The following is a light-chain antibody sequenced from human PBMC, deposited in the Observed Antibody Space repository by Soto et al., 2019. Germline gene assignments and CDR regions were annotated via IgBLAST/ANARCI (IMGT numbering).Light chain of an antibody. J-gene: IGKJ1*01. V-gene: IGKV1-39*01. CDR3: QESYSTS. Sequence: IKISQSASTVPATVGDRVIITCRASESISNWLAWYQQKPGKAPKLLIYVASNLQSGVPSRFSGSGSGTDFTLTISSLQPEDIATYYCQESYSTSFGQGTKVEIK. CDR1: ESISNW. CDR2: VAS.